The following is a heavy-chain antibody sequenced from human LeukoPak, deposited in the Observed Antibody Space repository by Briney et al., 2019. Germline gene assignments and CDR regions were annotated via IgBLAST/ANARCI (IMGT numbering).Heavy chain of an antibody. J-gene: IGHJ4*02. D-gene: IGHD3-10*01. CDR2: ISGRGGGT. CDR3: ARAKPKNMVRGLIMRRESRYYFDY. Sequence: PGGSLRLSCAASGFTFSNYGMSWVRQAPGKGLEWVSAISGRGGGTYYADSVKGRFTTSRDNSKNTLYLQMSSLRAEDTAVYYCARAKPKNMVRGLIMRRESRYYFDYWGQGTLVTVSS. CDR1: GFTFSNYG. V-gene: IGHV3-23*01.